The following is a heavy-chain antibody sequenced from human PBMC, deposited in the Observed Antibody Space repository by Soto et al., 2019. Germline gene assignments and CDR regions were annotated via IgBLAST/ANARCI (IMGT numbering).Heavy chain of an antibody. CDR3: ARVIGYCRNNDCSWTFDI. D-gene: IGHD2-2*03. V-gene: IGHV5-51*01. CDR1: GYSFISYW. Sequence: GESLKISCKTSGYSFISYWVAWVRQKPGKGLEWMGTFYPGDSTSTYSPSFQGQVTISVDKSISTAYLHLSSLKASDTAMYYCARVIGYCRNNDCSWTFDIWGQGTTVTVSS. CDR2: FYPGDSTS. J-gene: IGHJ3*02.